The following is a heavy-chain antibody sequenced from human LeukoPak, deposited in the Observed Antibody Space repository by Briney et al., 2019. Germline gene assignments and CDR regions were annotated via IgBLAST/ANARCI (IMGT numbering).Heavy chain of an antibody. J-gene: IGHJ5*01. Sequence: SETLSLTCAVYGASCSYDYWSWIRQAPGKGLEGIGEINHSGTITYNPSLKSRVTISAEKSKSQFSLRLPSVTAADTAVYYCAKGVWAPRFDSWGQGTLVTVSS. CDR1: GASCSYDY. D-gene: IGHD7-27*01. CDR2: INHSGTI. CDR3: AKGVWAPRFDS. V-gene: IGHV4-34*01.